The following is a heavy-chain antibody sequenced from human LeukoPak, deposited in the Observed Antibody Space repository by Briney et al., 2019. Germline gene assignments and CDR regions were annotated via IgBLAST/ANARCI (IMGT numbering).Heavy chain of an antibody. D-gene: IGHD3-10*01. CDR3: ARDSGSGSYSYYYYMDV. Sequence: GASVKVSCKASGYTFTSYGISWVRQAPGQGLEWMGIINPSGGSTSYAQKFQGRVTMTRDTSTSTVYMELSSLRSEDTAVYYCARDSGSGSYSYYYYMDVWGKGTTVTISS. CDR1: GYTFTSYG. J-gene: IGHJ6*03. CDR2: INPSGGST. V-gene: IGHV1-46*01.